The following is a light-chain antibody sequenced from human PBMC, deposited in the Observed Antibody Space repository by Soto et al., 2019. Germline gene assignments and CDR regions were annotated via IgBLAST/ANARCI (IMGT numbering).Light chain of an antibody. CDR3: ETWGSNILV. Sequence: QPVLTQSSSASASLGSSVKLTCTLSSGHSSYIIAWHQQQPGKAPRYLMKLEGSGSYNKGSGVPDRFSGSSSGADRYLTISNLQFEDEADYYCETWGSNILVFGGGTKLTVL. CDR1: SGHSSYI. CDR2: LEGSGSY. V-gene: IGLV4-60*02. J-gene: IGLJ2*01.